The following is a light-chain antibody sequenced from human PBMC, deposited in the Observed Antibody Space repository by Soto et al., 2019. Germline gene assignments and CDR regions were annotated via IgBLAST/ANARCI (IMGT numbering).Light chain of an antibody. CDR2: GAS. CDR3: QQCDNLLPLT. Sequence: EIVMTQSPATLSVSPGERATLSCRASQSISSNLAWYQQKPGQAPRLLIYGASTRATGFPARFSGSGSGTEFTLTISSLQSEDSAVYFCQQCDNLLPLTFGQGTRLEIK. V-gene: IGKV3-15*01. J-gene: IGKJ5*01. CDR1: QSISSN.